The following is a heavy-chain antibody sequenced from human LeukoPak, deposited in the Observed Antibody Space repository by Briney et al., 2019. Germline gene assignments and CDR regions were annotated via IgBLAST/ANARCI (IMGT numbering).Heavy chain of an antibody. Sequence: PSETLSLTCTVSGGSISSGSYYWSWIRQPAGKGLEWIGRIYTSGSTNYNPSLKSRVTISVDKSKTQFSLKLSSVTAADTAIYYCARSLSSDYWGQGKLVTVSS. CDR3: ARSLSSDY. J-gene: IGHJ4*02. CDR2: IYTSGST. CDR1: GGSISSGSYY. D-gene: IGHD2-2*01. V-gene: IGHV4-61*02.